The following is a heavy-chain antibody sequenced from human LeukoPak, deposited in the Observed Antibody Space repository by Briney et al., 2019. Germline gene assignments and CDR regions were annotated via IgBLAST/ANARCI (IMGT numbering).Heavy chain of an antibody. CDR3: ARGEGTLAGRRWPYQYYYIDV. D-gene: IGHD6-19*01. V-gene: IGHV4-34*01. CDR1: GGTFSDYY. CDR2: INHSGSA. J-gene: IGHJ6*03. Sequence: SETLFLTCVVYGGTFSDYYWSWVRQPPGKGLEWIGEINHSGSAKYNPSFKSRVTMSIHTSNNQFSLKLSSVTAADTAVYYCARGEGTLAGRRWPYQYYYIDVWGKGTTVTVSS.